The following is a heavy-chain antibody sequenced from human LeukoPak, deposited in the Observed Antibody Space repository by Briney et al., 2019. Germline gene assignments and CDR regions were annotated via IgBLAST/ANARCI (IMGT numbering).Heavy chain of an antibody. D-gene: IGHD1-26*01. J-gene: IGHJ3*02. Sequence: GESLKISCKGLGYIFNNFWIAWVRQMPGKGLEWMGIIYPGDSDTRYSPSFQGQVTISADKSISTAYLQWSSLKASDTAMYYCACRLIAGSAFDIWGQGTMVTVSS. CDR3: ACRLIAGSAFDI. CDR2: IYPGDSDT. CDR1: GYIFNNFW. V-gene: IGHV5-51*01.